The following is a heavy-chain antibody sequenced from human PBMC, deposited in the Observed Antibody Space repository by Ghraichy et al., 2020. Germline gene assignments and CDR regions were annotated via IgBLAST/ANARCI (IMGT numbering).Heavy chain of an antibody. J-gene: IGHJ5*02. CDR1: GFTFSAAA. CDR3: VKNFRLYGGFWFGDH. Sequence: GESLNISCSGSGFTFSAAAMSWVRQTPAERLEYVSFIGHIINGEVKYYDDSVKGRFTVSRDNSKNTVYLQMIGLRIDDTGIYFCVKNFRLYGGFWFGDHWGKGVRVTVSS. V-gene: IGHV3-64D*09. CDR2: IGHIINGEVK. D-gene: IGHD3-10*01.